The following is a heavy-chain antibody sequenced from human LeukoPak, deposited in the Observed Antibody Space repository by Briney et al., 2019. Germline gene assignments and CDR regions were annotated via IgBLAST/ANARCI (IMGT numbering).Heavy chain of an antibody. CDR1: GFTFSSYS. CDR2: IKQDGSEK. D-gene: IGHD4-11*01. Sequence: GGSLRLSCAASGFTFSSYSMNWVRQAPGKGLEWVANIKQDGSEKYYVDSVKGRFTISRDNAKNSLYLQMNSLRAEDTAVYYCARAAFPDYSKDYWGQGTLVTVSS. V-gene: IGHV3-7*04. CDR3: ARAAFPDYSKDY. J-gene: IGHJ4*02.